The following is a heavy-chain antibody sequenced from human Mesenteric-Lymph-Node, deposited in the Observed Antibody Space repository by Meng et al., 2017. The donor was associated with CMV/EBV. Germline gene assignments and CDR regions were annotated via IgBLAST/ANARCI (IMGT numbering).Heavy chain of an antibody. CDR3: ARGTWQQSYYFDY. J-gene: IGHJ4*02. CDR1: EYTFTGYY. V-gene: IGHV1-2*04. Sequence: KASEYTFTGYYIHWVRQAPGQGLEWMGWINPNSGDTNYAQKFRGWVTMTRDTSISTAYMDLSRLRSDDTAIYYCARGTWQQSYYFDYWGQGTLVTVSS. CDR2: INPNSGDT. D-gene: IGHD5-24*01.